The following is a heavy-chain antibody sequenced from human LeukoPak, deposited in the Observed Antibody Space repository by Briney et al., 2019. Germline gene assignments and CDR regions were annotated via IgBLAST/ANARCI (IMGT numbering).Heavy chain of an antibody. V-gene: IGHV3-15*07. CDR2: IKSKTDSGTI. D-gene: IGHD5-24*01. CDR1: GFPFTNAW. Sequence: GGSLRLSCAASGFPFTNAWMNWVRQAPGKGLEWVGRIKSKTDSGTIDYAAPVKGRFTISRDNSKNTLYLQMNSLRAEDTAVYYCARDGRWLQSPFDYWGQGTLVTVSS. CDR3: ARDGRWLQSPFDY. J-gene: IGHJ4*02.